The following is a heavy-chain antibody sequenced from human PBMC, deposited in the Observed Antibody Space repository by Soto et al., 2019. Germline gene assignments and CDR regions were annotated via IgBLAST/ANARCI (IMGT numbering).Heavy chain of an antibody. CDR1: GFTFSDFA. CDR2: ISGSGAST. V-gene: IGHV3-23*01. CDR3: ANDLFFGWGVSGYVDN. J-gene: IGHJ4*02. Sequence: EVQLLESGGGLVQPGGSLRLSCAGSGFTFSDFAMSWVLQAPGKGLRWVSGISGSGASTYYADAVKGRFTVSRDNSENTLFLRMNSLRAADTAVSLCANDLFFGWGVSGYVDNWGQGNLVTVSS. D-gene: IGHD6-19*01.